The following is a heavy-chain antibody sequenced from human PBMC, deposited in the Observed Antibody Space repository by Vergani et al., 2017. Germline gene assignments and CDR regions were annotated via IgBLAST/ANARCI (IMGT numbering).Heavy chain of an antibody. Sequence: QVQLQESGPGLVKPSETLSLTCAVSGYSISSGYYWGWIRQPPGKGLEWIGSIYHSGSTYYNPSLKSRVTISVDTSKNQFSLKLSSVTAADTAMYYCARLVVGATTDWFDPWGQGTLVTVSS. J-gene: IGHJ5*02. CDR1: GYSISSGYY. CDR3: ARLVVGATTDWFDP. CDR2: IYHSGST. V-gene: IGHV4-38-2*01. D-gene: IGHD1-26*01.